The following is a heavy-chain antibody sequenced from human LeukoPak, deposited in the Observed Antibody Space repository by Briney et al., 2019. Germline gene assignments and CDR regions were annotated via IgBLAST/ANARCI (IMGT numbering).Heavy chain of an antibody. D-gene: IGHD3-16*01. V-gene: IGHV4-39*01. Sequence: SETLSLTCTASGGSISSDSYYWGWIRQPPGKGLEWIGSIYYSGSTYYNPSLKSRVTISVDTSKNQFSLRLSSVTAADTAVYYCARLRGSTDYWGQGTLVIVSS. CDR3: ARLRGSTDY. CDR1: GGSISSDSYY. CDR2: IYYSGST. J-gene: IGHJ4*02.